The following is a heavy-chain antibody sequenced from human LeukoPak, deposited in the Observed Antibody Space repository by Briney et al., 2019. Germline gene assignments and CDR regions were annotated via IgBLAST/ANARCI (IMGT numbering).Heavy chain of an antibody. CDR3: ARVSYYYYGMDV. CDR1: GGSINSGGYS. V-gene: IGHV4-30-2*01. J-gene: IGHJ6*02. Sequence: SETLSLTCAVSGGSINSGGYSWSWIRPPPGKGLEWIGYIYHSGSTYYNPSLKSRVTISVDRSKNQFSLKLSSVTAADTAVYYCARVSYYYYGMDVWGQGTTVTVSS. CDR2: IYHSGST.